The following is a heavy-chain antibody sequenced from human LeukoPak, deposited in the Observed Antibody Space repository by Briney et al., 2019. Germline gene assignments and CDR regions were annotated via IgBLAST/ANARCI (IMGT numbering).Heavy chain of an antibody. V-gene: IGHV4-59*01. CDR2: IYYSGST. CDR1: GGSISSYY. D-gene: IGHD4-17*01. Sequence: PSETLSLTCTVSGGSISSYYWSWIRQPPGKGLEWIGYIYYSGSTNYNPSLKSRVTISVDTSKNQFSLKLRSVTAADTAVYYCARVVTTRYYFDYWGQGTLVTVSS. J-gene: IGHJ4*02. CDR3: ARVVTTRYYFDY.